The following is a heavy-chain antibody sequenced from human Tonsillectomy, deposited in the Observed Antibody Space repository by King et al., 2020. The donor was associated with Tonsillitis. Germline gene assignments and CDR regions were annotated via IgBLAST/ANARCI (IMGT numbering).Heavy chain of an antibody. CDR3: ARGYAAGTSYY. J-gene: IGHJ4*02. CDR1: EIPFSSHS. D-gene: IGHD3-10*01. CDR2: IDSSGNTI. V-gene: IGHV3-48*01. Sequence: VQLVESGGILVQPGGSLRLSCAVSEIPFSSHSMNWVRQAPGKGLEWLSKIDSSGNTIYYRDSVRGRFTISRDNVKSSLFLQMNSLRAEDTAVYYCARGYAAGTSYYWGQGTLVTVSS.